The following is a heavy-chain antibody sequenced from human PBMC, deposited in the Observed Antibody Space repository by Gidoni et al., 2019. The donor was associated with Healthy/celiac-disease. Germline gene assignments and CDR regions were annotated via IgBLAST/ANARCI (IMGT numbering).Heavy chain of an antibody. V-gene: IGHV3-48*02. Sequence: EVQLVESGGGLVQPGGSLRLSCAASGFTSSSYSMNWVRQAPGTGLEWVSYISSSSSTLYYADSVKGRFTISRDNAKNSLYLQMNSLRDEDTAVYYCAREGPYDSSGYTNPNFDYWGQGTLVTVSS. CDR2: ISSSSSTL. J-gene: IGHJ4*02. D-gene: IGHD3-22*01. CDR3: AREGPYDSSGYTNPNFDY. CDR1: GFTSSSYS.